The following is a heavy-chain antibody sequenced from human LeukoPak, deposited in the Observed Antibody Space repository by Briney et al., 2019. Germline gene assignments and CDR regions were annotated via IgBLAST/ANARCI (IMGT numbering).Heavy chain of an antibody. CDR2: IYYSGST. D-gene: IGHD1-26*01. CDR3: AKGEPTYSGSYYFDY. Sequence: SETLSLTCTVSGDSISSGDYYWGWIRQPPGKGLESIVFIYYSGSTFYNPSLKSRVTVSLDTSKNQFFLRLSSVTAADTAMYYCAKGEPTYSGSYYFDYWGHGSLVTVSS. V-gene: IGHV4-30-4*01. CDR1: GDSISSGDYY. J-gene: IGHJ4*01.